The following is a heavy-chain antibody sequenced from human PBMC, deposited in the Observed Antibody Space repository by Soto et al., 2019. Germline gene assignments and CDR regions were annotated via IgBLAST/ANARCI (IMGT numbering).Heavy chain of an antibody. CDR2: TGPRTGGA. V-gene: IGHV1-2*02. J-gene: IGHJ5*01. Sequence: ASVKVSCKTSGYTFTAYYVHWLRQAPGHGLEWLGWTGPRTGGAKYSHKFQGRVSMTRNTSITTAYMELTGLSTDDTAVYYCARSSGSYSKWFDSWGQGTLATVSS. D-gene: IGHD3-10*01. CDR3: ARSSGSYSKWFDS. CDR1: GYTFTAYY.